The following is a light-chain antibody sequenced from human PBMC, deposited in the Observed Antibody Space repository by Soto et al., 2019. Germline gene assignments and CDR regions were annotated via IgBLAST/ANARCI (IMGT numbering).Light chain of an antibody. J-gene: IGLJ1*01. CDR2: EVS. V-gene: IGLV2-14*01. CDR1: SSDVGAYNY. Sequence: QSALTQPASVSGSPGQSITISCIGTSSDVGAYNYVSWYQQHPGKAPKLMIYEVSNRPSGVSNCFSGSKSGNTASLTISGLQAEDEADYYCSSYTSSSTLYVFGTGTKVTVL. CDR3: SSYTSSSTLYV.